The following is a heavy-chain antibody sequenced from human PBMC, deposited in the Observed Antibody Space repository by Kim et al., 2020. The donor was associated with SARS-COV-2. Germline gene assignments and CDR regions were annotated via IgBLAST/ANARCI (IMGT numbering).Heavy chain of an antibody. V-gene: IGHV3-30*03. J-gene: IGHJ6*01. CDR3: ARYDYDFWSGYYSDGMDV. CDR1: GFTFSSYG. D-gene: IGHD3-3*01. Sequence: GGSLRLSCAASGFTFSSYGMHWVRQAPGKGLEWVAVISYDGSNKYYADSVKGRFTISRDNSKNTLYLQMNSLRAEDTAVYYCARYDYDFWSGYYSDGMDVWGQGTTVTVSS. CDR2: ISYDGSNK.